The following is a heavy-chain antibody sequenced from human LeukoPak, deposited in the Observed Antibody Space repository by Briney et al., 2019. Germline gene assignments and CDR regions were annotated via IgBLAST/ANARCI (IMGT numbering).Heavy chain of an antibody. CDR2: IKQDGSEK. CDR1: GFPFSSYW. D-gene: IGHD3-3*01. Sequence: GSLRLSCAASGFPFSSYWMSWVRQAPGKGLEWVANIKQDGSEKYYLDSVKGRFTISRDKAKNSLYRQMNSLRAEDTAVYYCARERFLLGEPSFDYWGQGTLVTVSS. V-gene: IGHV3-7*01. CDR3: ARERFLLGEPSFDY. J-gene: IGHJ4*02.